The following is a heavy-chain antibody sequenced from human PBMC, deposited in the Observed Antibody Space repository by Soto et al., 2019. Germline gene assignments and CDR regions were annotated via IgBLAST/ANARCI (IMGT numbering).Heavy chain of an antibody. CDR1: GYSISSSNW. J-gene: IGHJ6*02. CDR3: ARKKGSMVSYYYYGMDV. Sequence: SETLSLTCAVSGYSISSSNWWGWIRQPPGKGLEWIGYIYYSGSTYYNPSLKSRVTMSVDTSKNQFSLKLSSVTAVDTAVYYCARKKGSMVSYYYYGMDVWGQGTTVTVSS. CDR2: IYYSGST. D-gene: IGHD3-10*01. V-gene: IGHV4-28*01.